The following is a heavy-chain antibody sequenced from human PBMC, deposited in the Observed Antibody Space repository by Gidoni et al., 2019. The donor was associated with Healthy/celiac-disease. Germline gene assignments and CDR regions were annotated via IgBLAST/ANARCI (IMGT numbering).Heavy chain of an antibody. Sequence: QVQLVESGGGVVQPGRSLRLSCAAPGFTFSSYGMHWVRQAPGKGLEWVAVISYDGSNKYYADSVKGRFTISRDNSKNTLYLQMNSLRAEDTAVYYCAKDGMIQGAFDIWGQGTMVTVSS. V-gene: IGHV3-30*18. J-gene: IGHJ3*02. CDR3: AKDGMIQGAFDI. D-gene: IGHD3-16*01. CDR1: GFTFSSYG. CDR2: ISYDGSNK.